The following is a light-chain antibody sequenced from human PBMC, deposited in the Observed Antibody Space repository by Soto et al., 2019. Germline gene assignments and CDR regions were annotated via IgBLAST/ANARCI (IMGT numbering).Light chain of an antibody. J-gene: IGKJ2*03. V-gene: IGKV1-39*01. Sequence: DIQMTQSPSSVSASIGDTVIITCRASEDINVYLNWYQHKPWEVPKLLIYSASTLHNGVPSMFTGSGSETDLTLTIRGLHPEDFATYYCQHGYVAPYSFGQGTKVDI. CDR2: SAS. CDR1: EDINVY. CDR3: QHGYVAPYS.